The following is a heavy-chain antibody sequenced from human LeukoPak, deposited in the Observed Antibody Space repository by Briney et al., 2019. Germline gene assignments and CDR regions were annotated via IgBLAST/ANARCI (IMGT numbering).Heavy chain of an antibody. CDR2: INHSGST. D-gene: IGHD3-3*01. V-gene: IGHV4-34*01. J-gene: IGHJ6*02. CDR1: GGSFSGYY. Sequence: SETLSLTCAVYGGSFSGYYWSWIRQPPGKGLEWIGEINHSGSTNYNPSLKSRVTISVDTSKNQFSLKLSSVTAADTAVYYCARATYYDFWSGSPFYYYYYGMGVWGQGTTVTVSS. CDR3: ARATYYDFWSGSPFYYYYYGMGV.